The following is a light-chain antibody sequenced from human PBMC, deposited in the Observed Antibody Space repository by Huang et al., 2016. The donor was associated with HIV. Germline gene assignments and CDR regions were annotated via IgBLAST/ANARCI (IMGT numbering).Light chain of an antibody. CDR3: QQRSNWPSIT. J-gene: IGKJ5*01. CDR2: DAS. CDR1: QSVSNY. V-gene: IGKV3-11*01. Sequence: EIVLTQSPATLSLSPGQRATLSCRASQSVSNYLAWYQQKPGQAPRLLIYDASNRASGIPARFSGSGSGTDFTLTISSLEPEDFAVYYCQQRSNWPSITFGQGTRLEIK.